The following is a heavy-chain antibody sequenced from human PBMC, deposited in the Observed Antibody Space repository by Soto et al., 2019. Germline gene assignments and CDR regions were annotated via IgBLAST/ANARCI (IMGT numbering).Heavy chain of an antibody. CDR3: AREFYDHGSVTMGGYFDY. CDR1: GVTVSSNY. Sequence: EVQLVESGGGLVQPGGSLRLSCAASGVTVSSNYMSWVRQAPGKGLEWVSVIYSGGRTYYADSVKGRLTISRDNSKNTLYLQMNSLRDEDTGVYYCAREFYDHGSVTMGGYFDYWGQGTLVTVSS. CDR2: IYSGGRT. J-gene: IGHJ4*02. D-gene: IGHD3-10*01. V-gene: IGHV3-66*01.